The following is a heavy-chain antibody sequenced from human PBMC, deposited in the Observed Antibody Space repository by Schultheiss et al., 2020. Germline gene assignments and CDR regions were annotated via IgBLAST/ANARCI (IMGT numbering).Heavy chain of an antibody. CDR1: GGSISSYY. J-gene: IGHJ6*03. CDR2: IYYSGST. D-gene: IGHD3-9*01. Sequence: SETLSLTCTVSGGSISSYYWSWIRQPPGKGLEWIGYIYYSGSTYYNPSLKSRVTISVDTSKNQFSLKLSSVTAADTAVYYCARGDYDILTGVYYYYYMDVWGKGTTVTVSS. CDR3: ARGDYDILTGVYYYYYMDV. V-gene: IGHV4-59*06.